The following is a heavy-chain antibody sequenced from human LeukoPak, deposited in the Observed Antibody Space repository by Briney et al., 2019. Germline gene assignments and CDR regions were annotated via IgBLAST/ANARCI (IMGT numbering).Heavy chain of an antibody. CDR3: AKRGVVIRVILVGFHKEAYYFES. D-gene: IGHD3/OR15-3a*01. V-gene: IGHV3-23*01. J-gene: IGHJ4*02. CDR1: GITLSNYG. Sequence: GGSLRLSCAVSGITLSNYGMSWVRQAPGKGLEWVAGISYSGGNTKYADSVKGRFTISRDNPKNTLYLQMNSLRAEATAVYFCAKRGVVIRVILVGFHKEAYYFESWGQGALVTVSS. CDR2: ISYSGGNT.